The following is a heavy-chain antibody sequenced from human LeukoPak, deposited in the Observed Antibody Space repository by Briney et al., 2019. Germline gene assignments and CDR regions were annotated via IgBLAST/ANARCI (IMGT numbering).Heavy chain of an antibody. J-gene: IGHJ4*02. D-gene: IGHD3-22*01. CDR1: GFTFSSYW. CDR2: IKKDGSEK. CDR3: ARDPTLVDYDSSGYEGEDY. Sequence: GGSLRLSCAASGFTFSSYWMSWVRQAPGKGLEWVANIKKDGSEKYYVDSVKGRFTISRDNAKNSLYLQMNSLRAEDTAVYYCARDPTLVDYDSSGYEGEDYWGQGTLVTVSS. V-gene: IGHV3-7*01.